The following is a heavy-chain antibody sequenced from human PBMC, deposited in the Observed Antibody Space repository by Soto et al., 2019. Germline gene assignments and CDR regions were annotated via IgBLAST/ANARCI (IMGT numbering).Heavy chain of an antibody. CDR1: GVSIANFF. D-gene: IGHD3-10*01. CDR3: ARVRGGITVAANPLGEWFDP. Sequence: PSETLSLTCTVSGVSIANFFWSWIRQPPGKGLEWIGYMSQGGTTTYNPSLKGRATISVDTSKNQLSLKLTSVTAADTAMYYCARVRGGITVAANPLGEWFDPWGPGTLVTVSS. CDR2: MSQGGTT. J-gene: IGHJ5*02. V-gene: IGHV4-59*08.